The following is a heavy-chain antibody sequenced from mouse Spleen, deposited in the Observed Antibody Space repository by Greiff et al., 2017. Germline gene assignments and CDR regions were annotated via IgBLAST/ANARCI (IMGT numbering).Heavy chain of an antibody. Sequence: EVQGVESGGGLLKLGGSLNLSCAAPGLPFGSIAMSWVRQTPEKRLEWVATISSGGSYTYYPDSVKGRFTISRDNAKNTLYLQMSSLRSEDTAMYYCARQRDPYWYFDVWGAGTTVTVSS. V-gene: IGHV5-9-3*01. CDR1: GLPFGSIA. CDR3: ARQRDPYWYFDV. CDR2: ISSGGSYT. D-gene: IGHD3-3*01. J-gene: IGHJ1*01.